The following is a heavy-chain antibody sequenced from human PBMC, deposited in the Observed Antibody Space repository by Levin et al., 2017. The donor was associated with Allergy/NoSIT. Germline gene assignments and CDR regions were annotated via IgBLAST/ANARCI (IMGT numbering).Heavy chain of an antibody. CDR2: VDLTGRI. V-gene: IGHV4-34*01. D-gene: IGHD6-19*01. CDR1: CGSFNGYY. CDR3: ARGDFAGSDWF. J-gene: IGHJ4*02. Sequence: SQTLSLTCAVYCGSFNGYYWNWIRQPPGKGLEWLGEVDLTGRINYNPSLRSRVTISLDRAKSQFSLQMRSVTAADTAVYYCARGDFAGSDWFWGQGNLVTVSS.